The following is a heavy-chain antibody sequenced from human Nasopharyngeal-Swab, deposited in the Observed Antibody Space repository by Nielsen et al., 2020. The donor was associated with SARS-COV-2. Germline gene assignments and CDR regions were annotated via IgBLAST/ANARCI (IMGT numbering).Heavy chain of an antibody. CDR2: ISVYNGNT. V-gene: IGHV1-18*04. CDR1: GYTFTSYG. CDR3: ARDRQDSSGYEPFDY. Sequence: ASVKVSCKASGYTFTSYGISWVRQAPGQGLEWMGWISVYNGNTNYAQKLQGRVTMTTDTSTSTAYMELRSLRSDDTAVYYCARDRQDSSGYEPFDYWGQGTLVTVSS. D-gene: IGHD3-22*01. J-gene: IGHJ4*02.